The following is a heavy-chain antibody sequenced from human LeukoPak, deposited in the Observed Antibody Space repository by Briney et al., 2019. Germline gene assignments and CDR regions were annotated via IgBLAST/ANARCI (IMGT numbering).Heavy chain of an antibody. CDR2: ISSSGSTI. J-gene: IGHJ4*02. CDR3: ARDASEGIQTDY. D-gene: IGHD5-18*01. V-gene: IGHV3-48*03. Sequence: QAGGSLRLSCAASGFTFSSYEMNWVRQAPGKGLEWVSYISSSGSTIYYADSVKGRFTISRDNAKNSLYLQMNSLRAEDTAVYYCARDASEGIQTDYWGQGTLVTVSS. CDR1: GFTFSSYE.